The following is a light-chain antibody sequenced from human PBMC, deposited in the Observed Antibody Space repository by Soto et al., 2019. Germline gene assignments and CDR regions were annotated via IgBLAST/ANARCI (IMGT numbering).Light chain of an antibody. J-gene: IGLJ2*01. Sequence: QSVLTQPPSVSAAPGQKVTISCSGSSSNIGNNYVPWYQQLPGTAPKFLIYDNNKRPSGIPDRFSGSKSGTSATLGITGLQTGDEADYYCGTWDSSLSAVVFGGGTKLTVL. CDR1: SSNIGNNY. CDR2: DNN. V-gene: IGLV1-51*01. CDR3: GTWDSSLSAVV.